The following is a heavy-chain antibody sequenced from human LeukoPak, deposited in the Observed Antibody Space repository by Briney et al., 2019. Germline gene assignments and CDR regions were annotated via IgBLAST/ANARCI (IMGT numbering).Heavy chain of an antibody. J-gene: IGHJ4*02. CDR3: ARVFGRYYYDSSGYYDY. CDR2: IWYDGSNK. CDR1: GFTFSSHG. Sequence: GRSLSLSCAASGFTFSSHGMHWVRQAPGKGLEWVAVIWYDGSNKYYAASVKGRFTISRDNSKNTLYLQMSGLRAEDTAVYYCARVFGRYYYDSSGYYDYWGQGTLVTVSS. D-gene: IGHD3-22*01. V-gene: IGHV3-33*08.